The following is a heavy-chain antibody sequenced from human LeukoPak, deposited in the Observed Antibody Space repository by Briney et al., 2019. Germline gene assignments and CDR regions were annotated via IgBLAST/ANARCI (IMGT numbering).Heavy chain of an antibody. J-gene: IGHJ4*02. CDR1: GGSFSGYY. CDR3: ARGSIAARLGNF. CDR2: INHSGGT. D-gene: IGHD6-6*01. V-gene: IGHV4-34*01. Sequence: SETLSLTCAVHGGSFSGYYWSWIRQPPGKGLEWIGEINHSGGTNYTPSLKSRVTMSLDTSKNQFSLKLTSVTAADTAVYYCARGSIAARLGNFWGQGTLVTVSS.